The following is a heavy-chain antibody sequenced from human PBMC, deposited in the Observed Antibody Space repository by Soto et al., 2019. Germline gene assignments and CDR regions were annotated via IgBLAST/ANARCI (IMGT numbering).Heavy chain of an antibody. Sequence: QVQLVESGGGVVQPGRSLRLSCAASGFTFSSYGMHWVRQAPGKGLEWVAVIWYDGSNKYYADSVKGRFTISRDNSKNTLYLQMNSLRAEDTAVYYCAREISARPRRWFDPWGQGTLVTVSS. CDR2: IWYDGSNK. CDR3: AREISARPRRWFDP. CDR1: GFTFSSYG. D-gene: IGHD1-26*01. V-gene: IGHV3-33*01. J-gene: IGHJ5*02.